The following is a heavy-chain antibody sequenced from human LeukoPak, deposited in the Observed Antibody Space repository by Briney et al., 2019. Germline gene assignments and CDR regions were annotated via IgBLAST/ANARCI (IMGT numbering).Heavy chain of an antibody. D-gene: IGHD3-10*01. J-gene: IGHJ5*02. Sequence: PSETQSLVCTVSGDSISSGLYYWSWVRQPPGKGLEWIGYIYSSGTAYYNPSLKSRLTISIDTFNNQFSLQLTSVTAADTAVYYCARSQGGYDSGSSWFYPWGHEGLFTVSS. CDR1: GDSISSGLYY. CDR3: ARSQGGYDSGSSWFYP. V-gene: IGHV4-30-4*01. CDR2: IYSSGTA.